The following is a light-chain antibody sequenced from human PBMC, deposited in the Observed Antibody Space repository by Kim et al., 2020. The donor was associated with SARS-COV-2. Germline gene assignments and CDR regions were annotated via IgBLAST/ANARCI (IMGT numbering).Light chain of an antibody. CDR1: SSDVGGYNF. Sequence: GQSVTISCAGTSSDVGGYNFVSWYRRHPGKAPKLMIYDINKRPSGVPDRFSGSKSGNTASLTISGLQAEDEADYYCCSYAGSYTLVFGGGTQLTVL. CDR2: DIN. J-gene: IGLJ2*01. CDR3: CSYAGSYTLV. V-gene: IGLV2-11*01.